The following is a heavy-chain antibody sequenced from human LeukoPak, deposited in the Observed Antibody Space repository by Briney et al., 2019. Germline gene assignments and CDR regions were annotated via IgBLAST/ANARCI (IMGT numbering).Heavy chain of an antibody. Sequence: SETLSLTCTVSGGSISSSSYYWGWIRQPPGKGLEWIGSIYYSGSTYYNPSLKSRVTISVDTSKNQFSLKLSSVTAADTAVYYCARVSYGSFYWGQGTLVTVSS. D-gene: IGHD5-18*01. J-gene: IGHJ4*02. CDR3: ARVSYGSFY. CDR2: IYYSGST. V-gene: IGHV4-39*07. CDR1: GGSISSSSYY.